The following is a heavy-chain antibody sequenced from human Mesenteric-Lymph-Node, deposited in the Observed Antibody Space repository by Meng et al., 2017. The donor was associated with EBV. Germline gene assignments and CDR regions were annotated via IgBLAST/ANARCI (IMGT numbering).Heavy chain of an antibody. V-gene: IGHV4-34*01. J-gene: IGHJ5*02. CDR3: ARIIGYCTGGVCYGDWFDP. D-gene: IGHD2-8*02. Sequence: VPVPQLGAGLLQPSGTLSLTCAVYGGAFSGYYWSWIRQPPGKGLEWIGEINHSGSTNYNPSLKSRVTISVDTSKNQFSLKLSSVTAADTAVYYCARIIGYCTGGVCYGDWFDPWGQGTLVTVSS. CDR1: GGAFSGYY. CDR2: INHSGST.